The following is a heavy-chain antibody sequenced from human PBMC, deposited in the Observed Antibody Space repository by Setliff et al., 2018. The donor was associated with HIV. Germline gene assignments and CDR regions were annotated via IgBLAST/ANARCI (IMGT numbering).Heavy chain of an antibody. CDR1: GGFISSSTYY. Sequence: PSETLSLTCSVSGGFISSSTYYWGWIRQPPGKGLEWIGDIFYTGSTYYNPSLKSRVAISIDTSENRFSLRLNSVTAADTGVYYCARRGRDGVLIVFATGFDPWGQGTLVTVSS. CDR3: ARRGRDGVLIVFATGFDP. V-gene: IGHV4-39*01. CDR2: IFYTGST. D-gene: IGHD2-8*01. J-gene: IGHJ5*02.